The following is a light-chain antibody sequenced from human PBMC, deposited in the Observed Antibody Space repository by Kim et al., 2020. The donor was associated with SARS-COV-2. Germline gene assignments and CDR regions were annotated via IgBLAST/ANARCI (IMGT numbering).Light chain of an antibody. CDR3: QQLDSYPPT. V-gene: IGKV1-9*01. CDR2: AAS. Sequence: DIQLTQSPSFLSASVGDRVTISCRASQGIRSLLAWYQQKPGKAPNLLIYAASTLQSGVPPRFSGSGSGTDFILTISSLQHEDYAMYYCQQLDSYPPTFGGGTKVDIK. CDR1: QGIRSL. J-gene: IGKJ4*01.